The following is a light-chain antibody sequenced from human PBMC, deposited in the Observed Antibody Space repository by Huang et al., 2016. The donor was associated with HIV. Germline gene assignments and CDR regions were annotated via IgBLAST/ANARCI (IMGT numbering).Light chain of an antibody. Sequence: DIQMTQSPSSLSASVGDRVTITCRASQTINTYLNWYQQKPGKAPKLLIYAASSLHSGVPSRFSGSGSGTDFTLTISGLQREDFFCQQTYSTPRTFGQGTRVEIK. V-gene: IGKV1-39*01. CDR2: AAS. J-gene: IGKJ1*01. CDR1: QTINTY. CDR3: QQTYSTPRT.